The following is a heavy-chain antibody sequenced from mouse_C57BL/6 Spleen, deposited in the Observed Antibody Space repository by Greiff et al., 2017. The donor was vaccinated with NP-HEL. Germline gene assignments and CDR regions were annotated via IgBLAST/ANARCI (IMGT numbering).Heavy chain of an antibody. Sequence: QVQLQQPGAELVKPGASVKLSCKASGYTFTSYWMHWVKQRPGQGLEWIGMIHPNSGSTNYNEKFKSKATLTVDKSSSTAYMQLSSLTSEDSAVYYCARAYYSNYVFYAMDYWGQGTSVTVSS. V-gene: IGHV1-64*01. CDR1: GYTFTSYW. CDR2: IHPNSGST. D-gene: IGHD2-5*01. CDR3: ARAYYSNYVFYAMDY. J-gene: IGHJ4*01.